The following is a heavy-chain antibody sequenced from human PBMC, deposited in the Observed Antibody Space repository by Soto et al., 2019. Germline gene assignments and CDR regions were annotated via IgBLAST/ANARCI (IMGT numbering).Heavy chain of an antibody. J-gene: IGHJ5*02. CDR2: INHSGST. Sequence: QVQLQQWGAGLLKPSETLSLTCAVYGGSFSGYYWSWXXXXPGKGLEWIGEINHSGSTNYNPSLKSRVTXXXXXXXXXXXXXXXXXXXXXXXXXXXXXXXXXXXXXXXXXXWFDPWGQGTLVTVSS. CDR3: XXXXXXXXXXXXXXXWFDP. V-gene: IGHV4-34*01. CDR1: GGSFSGYY.